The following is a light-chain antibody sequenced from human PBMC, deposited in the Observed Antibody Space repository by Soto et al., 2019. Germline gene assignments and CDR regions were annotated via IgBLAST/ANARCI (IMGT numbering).Light chain of an antibody. Sequence: QSMLTQPGCVSRSPAQSITISCTGTSSDVGAYNYIFWYQQHPGKTLKLMIYEVSNRPSGVSNRSSSSKSGNTASLTISGLQAEDVADYYCSSYTSMTTPDVFGTGTQVTV. V-gene: IGLV2-14*01. CDR2: EVS. J-gene: IGLJ1*01. CDR1: SSDVGAYNY. CDR3: SSYTSMTTPDV.